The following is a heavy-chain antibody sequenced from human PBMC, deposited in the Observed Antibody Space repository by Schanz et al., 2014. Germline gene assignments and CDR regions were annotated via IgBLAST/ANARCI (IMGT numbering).Heavy chain of an antibody. J-gene: IGHJ4*02. D-gene: IGHD3-3*01. CDR2: VSRSTPDI. CDR3: VRDSFFACDY. V-gene: IGHV3-48*01. CDR1: GFTFSTSA. Sequence: EVQLLESGGGLVQPGGSLRLSCAASGFTFSTSAMSWVRQVPGKGLEWVSYVSRSTPDIYYADSVKGRFTMSRDNAKNSVFLQMNSLRAEDTAVYYCVRDSFFACDYWGQGTLVTVSS.